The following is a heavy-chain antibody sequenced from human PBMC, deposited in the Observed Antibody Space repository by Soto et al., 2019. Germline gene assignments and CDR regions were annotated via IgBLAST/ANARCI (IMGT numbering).Heavy chain of an antibody. Sequence: QVQLVESGGGVVQPGRSLRLSCAASGFTFSTYGIQWVRQAPGKGLEWVAVISYDGYLKYYVDAVKGRFTVARDNSKNTLFLEMNSLRVEDTAVYFCAKDFKVSGSHYGTLNYYYGMDVWGQGTTVTVSS. CDR3: AKDFKVSGSHYGTLNYYYGMDV. D-gene: IGHD3-10*01. J-gene: IGHJ6*02. CDR1: GFTFSTYG. CDR2: ISYDGYLK. V-gene: IGHV3-30*18.